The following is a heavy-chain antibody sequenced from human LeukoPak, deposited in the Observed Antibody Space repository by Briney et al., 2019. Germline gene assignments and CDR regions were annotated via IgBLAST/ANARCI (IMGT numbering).Heavy chain of an antibody. CDR2: ISTRNTI. V-gene: IGHV3-48*01. CDR3: ARGDHHDDKVVGIDY. Sequence: GGSLRLSCEVSGFTFSSYSLNWVRQAPGKGLEWLSYISTRNTIYYGDSVKGRFTISRDNAKNSLFLQMNSLRAEDTALYYCARGDHHDDKVVGIDYWGQGALVTVSS. D-gene: IGHD1-14*01. CDR1: GFTFSSYS. J-gene: IGHJ4*02.